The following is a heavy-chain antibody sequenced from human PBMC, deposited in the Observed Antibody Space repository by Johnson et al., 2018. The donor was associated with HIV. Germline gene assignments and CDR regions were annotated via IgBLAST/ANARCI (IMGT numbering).Heavy chain of an antibody. CDR1: GFTFSSYG. CDR3: ARDLYYDTSGYRGAVDI. J-gene: IGHJ3*02. CDR2: IRYDGSNK. D-gene: IGHD3-22*01. Sequence: QVQLVESGGGVVQPGGSLRLSCAASGFTFSSYGMHWVRQAPGKGLEWVAFIRYDGSNKYYVDSVKGRLTISRDNAKNSLYLQMNSLRAEDTAVYYCARDLYYDTSGYRGAVDIWGQGTMVTVSS. V-gene: IGHV3-30*02.